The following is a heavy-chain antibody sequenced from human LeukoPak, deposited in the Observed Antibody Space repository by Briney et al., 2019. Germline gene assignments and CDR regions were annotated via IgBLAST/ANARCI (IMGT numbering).Heavy chain of an antibody. J-gene: IGHJ4*02. Sequence: GGPLRLSCAASGFTFSSYSMNWVRQAPGKGLEWVSSISSSSSYIYYADSVKGRFTISRDNAKNSLYLQMNSLRVEDTAVYYCVGDRDWGFDYWGQGTMVTVS. CDR1: GFTFSSYS. CDR3: VGDRDWGFDY. V-gene: IGHV3-21*01. D-gene: IGHD7-27*01. CDR2: ISSSSSYI.